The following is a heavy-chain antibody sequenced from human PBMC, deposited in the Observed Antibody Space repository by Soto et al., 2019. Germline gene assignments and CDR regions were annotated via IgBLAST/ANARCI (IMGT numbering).Heavy chain of an antibody. J-gene: IGHJ4*02. CDR3: AKCRQTQFDY. CDR2: IYYSGST. Sequence: PSETLSLTCTVSGGSVSSGSYYWSWIRQPPGKGLEWIGYIYYSGSTNYNPSLKSRVTISVDTSKNQFSLKLSSVTAADTAVYYCAKCRQTQFDYWCQGTRVTVSS. V-gene: IGHV4-61*01. D-gene: IGHD2-15*01. CDR1: GGSVSSGSYY.